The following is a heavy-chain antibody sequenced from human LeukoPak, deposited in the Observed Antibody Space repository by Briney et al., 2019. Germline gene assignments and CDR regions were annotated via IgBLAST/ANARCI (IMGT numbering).Heavy chain of an antibody. J-gene: IGHJ5*02. CDR2: IYYSGST. CDR3: ARSQAYCSSTTCYVNWFDP. D-gene: IGHD2-2*01. CDR1: GGSISTYY. Sequence: SETLSLTCTVSGGSISTYYWSWIRQPPGKGLQWIGYIYYSGSTNYNPSLKSLVTISVDTSKNQFSLKLSSVTAADTAVYYCARSQAYCSSTTCYVNWFDPWGQGTLVTVSS. V-gene: IGHV4-59*01.